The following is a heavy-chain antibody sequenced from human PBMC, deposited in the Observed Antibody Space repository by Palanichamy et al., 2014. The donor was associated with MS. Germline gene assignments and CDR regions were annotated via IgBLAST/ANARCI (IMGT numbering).Heavy chain of an antibody. Sequence: QVQVVQSGAEVKKPGASVKVSCKTSTNSFNGHYIHWMRQAPGQGLEWLGWINPKTGVTHYAQSLQGRVNMTTETSISTTYLKLNSLKSDDTAVYYCAGDISLTRDPSFAHWGQGTLVTVSS. D-gene: IGHD3-10*01. V-gene: IGHV1-2*02. CDR3: AGDISLTRDPSFAH. CDR1: TNSFNGHY. J-gene: IGHJ4*02. CDR2: INPKTGVT.